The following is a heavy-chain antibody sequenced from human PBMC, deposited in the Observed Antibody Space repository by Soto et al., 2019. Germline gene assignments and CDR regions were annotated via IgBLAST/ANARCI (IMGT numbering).Heavy chain of an antibody. V-gene: IGHV3-73*02. CDR1: GFTFSGSA. CDR3: ALTYYYGAYYFDY. J-gene: IGHJ4*02. CDR2: IRSKANNYAT. D-gene: IGHD3-10*01. Sequence: EVQLVESGGGLVQPGGSLKLSCAASGFTFSGSALHWVRQASGKGLEWLGRIRSKANNYATAYAASVKGRFTISRDDSKNTAYLQMNSLKTDDTAVYYCALTYYYGAYYFDYLGQGTLLTVSS.